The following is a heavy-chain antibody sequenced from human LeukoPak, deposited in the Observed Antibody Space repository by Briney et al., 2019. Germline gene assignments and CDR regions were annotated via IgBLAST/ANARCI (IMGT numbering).Heavy chain of an antibody. CDR1: GGSISSGGYY. Sequence: SQTLSLTCTVSGGSISSGGYYWSWIRQHPGKGLEWIGYIYYSGSTYYNPSLKSRVTISEDTSKNQFSLKLSSVTAADTAVYYCARVGCSGGSCPDYWGQGTLVTVSS. CDR2: IYYSGST. CDR3: ARVGCSGGSCPDY. J-gene: IGHJ4*02. D-gene: IGHD2-15*01. V-gene: IGHV4-31*03.